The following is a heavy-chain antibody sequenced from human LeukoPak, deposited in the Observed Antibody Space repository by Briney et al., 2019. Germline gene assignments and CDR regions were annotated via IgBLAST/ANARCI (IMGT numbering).Heavy chain of an antibody. D-gene: IGHD1-14*01. CDR1: GFTFSSYG. J-gene: IGHJ4*02. CDR3: VKNQLYNNNGLH. CDR2: IRGSGDTT. Sequence: PGRSLRLSCAASGFTFSSYGMHWVRQAPGKGLEWVSSIRGSGDTTFYADSVRGRFTISRDNSKNTLYLQVNSLRAEDAAVYYCVKNQLYNNNGLHWGQGTLVTVSS. V-gene: IGHV3-23*01.